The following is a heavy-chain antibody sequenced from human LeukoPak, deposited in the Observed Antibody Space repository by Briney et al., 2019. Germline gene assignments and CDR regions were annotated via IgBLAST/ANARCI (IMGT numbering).Heavy chain of an antibody. V-gene: IGHV4-59*02. Sequence: PSENLSLNCTGSGGSGSSYYWSWIRQPPGKGLEWIGYIYYSGSTNYNPSLKSRVTISVDTSKNQFSLKLSSVTAADTAVYYCAREAFRLAYYFDYWGQGTLVTVSS. CDR2: IYYSGST. J-gene: IGHJ4*02. D-gene: IGHD5-12*01. CDR3: AREAFRLAYYFDY. CDR1: GGSGSSYY.